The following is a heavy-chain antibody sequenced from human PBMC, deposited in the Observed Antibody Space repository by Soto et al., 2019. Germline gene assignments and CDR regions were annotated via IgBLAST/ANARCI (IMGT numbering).Heavy chain of an antibody. CDR1: GDSVSSNSAA. Sequence: SQTLSLTCAISGDSVSSNSAAWNWIRQSPSRGLEWLGRTYYRSKWYNDYAASVKSRITINPDTSKNQFSLQLNSVTPEDTAVYFCARSPDYVNAFDIWGRGTMVTVSS. CDR3: ARSPDYVNAFDI. CDR2: TYYRSKWYN. V-gene: IGHV6-1*01. D-gene: IGHD3-10*02. J-gene: IGHJ3*02.